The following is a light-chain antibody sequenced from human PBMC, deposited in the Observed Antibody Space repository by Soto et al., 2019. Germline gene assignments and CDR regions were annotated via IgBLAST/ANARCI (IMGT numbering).Light chain of an antibody. CDR1: QSITRF. V-gene: IGKV1-39*01. CDR3: QQYNNWPFS. Sequence: DIQMTQSPSSLSASVGDRVTITCRASQSITRFLNWYQQKPGKAPKLLIYAASSLQSGVPSRFSGSGSGTDFTLTISGLQSEDFALYFCQQYNNWPFSFGQGTRLEI. CDR2: AAS. J-gene: IGKJ5*01.